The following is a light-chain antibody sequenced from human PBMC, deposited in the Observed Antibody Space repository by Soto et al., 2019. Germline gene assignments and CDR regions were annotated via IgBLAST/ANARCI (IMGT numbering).Light chain of an antibody. Sequence: QSALTQPASVSGSPGQSITISCTGTSSDVGSYNLVSWYQQHPGTAPKLMIYEDIKRASGVSNRFSGSTSGITASLTISVLQAEDEADYYCCSYAGSTTWVFGGGTQLTVL. J-gene: IGLJ3*02. CDR2: EDI. CDR1: SSDVGSYNL. V-gene: IGLV2-23*01. CDR3: CSYAGSTTWV.